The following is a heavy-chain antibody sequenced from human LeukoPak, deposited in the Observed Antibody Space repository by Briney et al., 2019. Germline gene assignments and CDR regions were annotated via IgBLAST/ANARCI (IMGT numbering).Heavy chain of an antibody. J-gene: IGHJ6*03. V-gene: IGHV1-8*01. Sequence: ASVKVSCKASGYTFTSYDINWVRQATGQGLEWMGWMNPNSGNTGYAQKFQGRLTMTRNTSISTAYMELSSLRSEDTAVYYCARISDYYYMDVWGKGTTVTISS. CDR1: GYTFTSYD. CDR2: MNPNSGNT. CDR3: ARISDYYYMDV.